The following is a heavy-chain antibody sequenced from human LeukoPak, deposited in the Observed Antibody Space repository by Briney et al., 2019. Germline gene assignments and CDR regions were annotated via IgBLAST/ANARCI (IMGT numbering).Heavy chain of an antibody. V-gene: IGHV4-38-2*02. CDR2: IYHSGST. D-gene: IGHD4-17*01. CDR3: ARGPYGDYSDYYYYYMDV. CDR1: GYSISSGYY. J-gene: IGHJ6*03. Sequence: SETLSLTCTVSGYSISSGYYWGWLRQPPGKGLEWIGSIYHSGSTYYNPSLKSRVTISVDTSKNQFSLKLSSVTAADTAVYYCARGPYGDYSDYYYYYMDVWGKGTTVTVSS.